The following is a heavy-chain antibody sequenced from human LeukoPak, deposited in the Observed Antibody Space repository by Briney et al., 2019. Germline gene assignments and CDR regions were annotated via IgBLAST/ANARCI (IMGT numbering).Heavy chain of an antibody. CDR2: ISSSSSSI. Sequence: GGSLRLSCAASGFIFSSYSMNWVRQAPGKGLEWVSYISSSSSSIYYADAVKGRFTISRDNAKNSLYLQMNSLRAEDTAVHYCARVYRRYFDYWGQGTLVTVSS. V-gene: IGHV3-48*01. CDR3: ARVYRRYFDY. D-gene: IGHD1-14*01. CDR1: GFIFSSYS. J-gene: IGHJ4*02.